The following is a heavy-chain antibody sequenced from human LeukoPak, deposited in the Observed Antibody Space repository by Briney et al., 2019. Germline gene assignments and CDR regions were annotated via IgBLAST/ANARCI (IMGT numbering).Heavy chain of an antibody. V-gene: IGHV1-2*02. Sequence: ASVKVSCKSSGYNFVNYFIHWVRQVPGQGLEWMGWISPKGDETRFAQKFQGRFTMTRDTSISTAYMELGGLRSDDTAVYYCARGDMYFEYSGYRSFDHWGQGTLITVSS. D-gene: IGHD5-12*01. CDR1: GYNFVNYF. J-gene: IGHJ4*02. CDR2: ISPKGDET. CDR3: ARGDMYFEYSGYRSFDH.